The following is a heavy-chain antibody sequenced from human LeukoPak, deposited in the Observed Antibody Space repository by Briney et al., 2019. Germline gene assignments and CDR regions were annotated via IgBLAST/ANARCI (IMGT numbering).Heavy chain of an antibody. CDR3: ARGSSWFRYYFDY. D-gene: IGHD6-13*01. V-gene: IGHV1-2*02. Sequence: ASVKVSCKASGYMFTSYDINWVRQATGQGLEWMGWINPNSGGTNYAQKFQGRVTMTRDTSISTAYMELSRLRSDDTAVYYCARGSSWFRYYFDYWGQGTLVTVSS. J-gene: IGHJ4*02. CDR2: INPNSGGT. CDR1: GYMFTSYD.